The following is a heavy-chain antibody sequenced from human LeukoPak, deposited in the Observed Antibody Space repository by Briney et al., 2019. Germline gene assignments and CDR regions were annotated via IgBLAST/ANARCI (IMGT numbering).Heavy chain of an antibody. D-gene: IGHD3-10*01. V-gene: IGHV4-39*01. Sequence: SETLSLTCTVSGGSISSTRYYWGWIRQPPGKGLEWIGSIYYSGSTYYKPSLKSRVTMSVDRSKNQFSLKLSSVTAADTAVYYCARHGVYYGLGSSYGLPNWFDPWGQGTQVTVSS. J-gene: IGHJ5*02. CDR3: ARHGVYYGLGSSYGLPNWFDP. CDR1: GGSISSTRYY. CDR2: IYYSGST.